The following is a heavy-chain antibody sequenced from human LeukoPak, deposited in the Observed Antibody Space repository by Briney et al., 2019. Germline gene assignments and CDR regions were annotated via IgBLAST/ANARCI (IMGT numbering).Heavy chain of an antibody. CDR2: INPNSGGT. V-gene: IGHV1-2*02. J-gene: IGHJ5*02. CDR3: ARAGDSGNLA. Sequence: ASVKVSCKASGYSFTGYFIHWVREAPGQGLEWMGWINPNSGGTNYAQDFHGRVTMTRDTSISTAYMELSRLRSDDTAVYYCARAGDSGNLAWGQGTLVTVSS. D-gene: IGHD1-26*01. CDR1: GYSFTGYF.